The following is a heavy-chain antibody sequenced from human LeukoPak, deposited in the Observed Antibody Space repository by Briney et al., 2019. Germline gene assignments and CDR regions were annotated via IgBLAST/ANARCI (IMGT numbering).Heavy chain of an antibody. CDR2: INHSGST. V-gene: IGHV4-34*01. J-gene: IGHJ6*03. D-gene: IGHD6-19*01. Sequence: PSETLSLTCAVYGGSFSGYYWSWIRQPPGKGLEWIGVINHSGSTNYNPSLKSRVTISVDTSKNQLSLKLSSVTAADTAVYYCARASAAGTGLGLGYYYYMDVWGKGTTVTVSS. CDR3: ARASAAGTGLGLGYYYYMDV. CDR1: GGSFSGYY.